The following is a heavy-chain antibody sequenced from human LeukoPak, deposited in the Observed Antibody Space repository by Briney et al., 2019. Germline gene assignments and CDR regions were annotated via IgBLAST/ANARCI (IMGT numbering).Heavy chain of an antibody. V-gene: IGHV1-2*02. CDR2: INPTSGGT. CDR3: ARGSIVGATFDYFDY. D-gene: IGHD1-26*01. Sequence: ASVKVSCKASGYTFTGYYMHWVRQAPGQGLEWMGWINPTSGGTNYAQKFQGRVTMTRDRSISTAYMELSRLTSDDTAVYYCARGSIVGATFDYFDYWGQGTLVTVSS. J-gene: IGHJ4*02. CDR1: GYTFTGYY.